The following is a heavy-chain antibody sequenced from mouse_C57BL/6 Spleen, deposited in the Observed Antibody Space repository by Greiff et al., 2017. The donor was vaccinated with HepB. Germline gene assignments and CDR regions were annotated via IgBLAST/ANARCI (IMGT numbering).Heavy chain of an antibody. D-gene: IGHD1-1*01. CDR2: INPSSGYT. Sequence: QVQLQQSGAELARPGASVKMSCKASGYTFTSYTMHWVKQRPGQGLEWIGYINPSSGYTKYNQKFKDKATLTADKSSSTAYMQLSSLTSEDSAVYYCAITTVVPYYFDYWGQGTTLTVSS. J-gene: IGHJ2*01. CDR3: AITTVVPYYFDY. V-gene: IGHV1-4*01. CDR1: GYTFTSYT.